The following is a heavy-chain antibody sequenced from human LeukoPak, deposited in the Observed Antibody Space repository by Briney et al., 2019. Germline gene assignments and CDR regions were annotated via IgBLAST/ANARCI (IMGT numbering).Heavy chain of an antibody. Sequence: GGSLRLSCAASGFTFSSYAMSWVRQAPGKGLEWVSAISGSGGSTYYADSVKGRFTISRDNAKNSLYLQMNSLRAEDTAVYYCARGRYYDRGSFDYWGQGTLVTVSS. CDR1: GFTFSSYA. CDR3: ARGRYYDRGSFDY. J-gene: IGHJ4*02. V-gene: IGHV3-23*01. D-gene: IGHD3-22*01. CDR2: ISGSGGST.